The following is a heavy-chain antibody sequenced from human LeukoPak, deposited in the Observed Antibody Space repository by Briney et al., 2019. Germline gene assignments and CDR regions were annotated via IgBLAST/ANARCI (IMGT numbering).Heavy chain of an antibody. CDR2: IYTSGST. V-gene: IGHV4-4*07. Sequence: SETLSLTSTVSGGSISSYYWSWIRQPAGKGLEWIGRIYTSGSTNYNPSLKSRVTMSVDTSKNQFSLKLSSVTAADTAVYYCARLRGGGSRDAFDIWGQGTMVTVSS. J-gene: IGHJ3*02. CDR3: ARLRGGGSRDAFDI. D-gene: IGHD3-16*01. CDR1: GGSISSYY.